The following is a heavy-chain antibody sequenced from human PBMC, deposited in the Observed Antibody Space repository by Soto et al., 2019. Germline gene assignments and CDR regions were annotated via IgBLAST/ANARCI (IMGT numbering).Heavy chain of an antibody. CDR1: GFAFKNAW. V-gene: IGHV3-15*01. CDR2: VKAKADGGTT. Sequence: GGSLRLSCAASGFAFKNAWMHWVRQTPGKGLEWVGRVKAKADGGTTDHAAPVKGRFTISRDDSKNTLYLQMNSLKTEDTAMYYCTTDIPAYCGGDCFLNDYWGQGTLVTVSS. CDR3: TTDIPAYCGGDCFLNDY. D-gene: IGHD2-21*01. J-gene: IGHJ4*02.